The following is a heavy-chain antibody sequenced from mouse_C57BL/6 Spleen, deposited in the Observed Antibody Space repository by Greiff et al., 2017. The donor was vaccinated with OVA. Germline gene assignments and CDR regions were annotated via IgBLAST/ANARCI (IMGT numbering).Heavy chain of an antibody. V-gene: IGHV5-4*03. Sequence: EVKVVESGGGLVKPGGSLKLSCAASGFTFSSYAMSWVRQTPATRLEWVATISDGGSYTYYPDNVKGRFTISRDNAKNNLYLQMSHLKSEDTAMYYCARRNAMDYWGQGTSVTVSS. J-gene: IGHJ4*01. CDR2: ISDGGSYT. CDR3: ARRNAMDY. CDR1: GFTFSSYA.